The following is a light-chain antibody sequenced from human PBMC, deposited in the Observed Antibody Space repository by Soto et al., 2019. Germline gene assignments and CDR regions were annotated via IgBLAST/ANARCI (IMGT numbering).Light chain of an antibody. CDR3: VSWDDSLSGLV. J-gene: IGLJ1*01. CDR1: SANIGNNY. V-gene: IGLV1-47*02. CDR2: SNN. Sequence: QSALTQPASVSGSLGQSITISCSGRSANIGNNYVCWYQQLPGTAPKLLIYSNNQRPSGVPDRFSGSKSGTSASLAISGLRSEDEADYYCVSWDDSLSGLVFGPGTKVTVL.